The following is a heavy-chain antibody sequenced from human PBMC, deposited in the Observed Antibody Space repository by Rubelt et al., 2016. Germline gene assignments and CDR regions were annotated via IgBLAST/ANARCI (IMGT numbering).Heavy chain of an antibody. J-gene: IGHJ4*02. Sequence: QVQLVQSGAEVKKPGSSVKVSCKASVGTFSSYAISWVRQAPGQGLEWMGRIIPILGIANYAQKFQGRVTITADKSTSTAYMELSSLRSEDTAVYYCARDLTYNLPAYWGQGTLVTVSS. D-gene: IGHD5-24*01. CDR3: ARDLTYNLPAY. CDR1: VGTFSSYA. V-gene: IGHV1-69*09. CDR2: IIPILGIA.